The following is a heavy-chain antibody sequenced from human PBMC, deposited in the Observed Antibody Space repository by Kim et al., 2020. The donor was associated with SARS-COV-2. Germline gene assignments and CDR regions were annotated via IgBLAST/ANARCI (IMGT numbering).Heavy chain of an antibody. CDR3: ARLGVIAAAAWFDP. J-gene: IGHJ5*02. V-gene: IGHV4-39*01. D-gene: IGHD6-13*01. Sequence: NPSLKRRVTISVDTSKNQFSLKLSSVTAADTAVYYCARLGVIAAAAWFDPWGQGTLVTVSS.